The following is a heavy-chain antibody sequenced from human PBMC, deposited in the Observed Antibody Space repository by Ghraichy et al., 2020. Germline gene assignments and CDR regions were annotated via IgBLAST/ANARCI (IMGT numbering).Heavy chain of an antibody. CDR2: ISSSSSYT. J-gene: IGHJ6*02. Sequence: GGSLRLSCAASGFTFSDYYMSWIRQAPGKGLEWVSYISSSSSYTNYADSVKGRFTISRDNAKNSLYLQMNSLRAEDTAVYYCERVVDIAPYGMDVWGQGTTVTVSS. D-gene: IGHD5-12*01. V-gene: IGHV3-11*06. CDR1: GFTFSDYY. CDR3: ERVVDIAPYGMDV.